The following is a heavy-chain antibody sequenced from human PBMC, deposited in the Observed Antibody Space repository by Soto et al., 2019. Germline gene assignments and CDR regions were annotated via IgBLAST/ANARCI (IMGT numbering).Heavy chain of an antibody. J-gene: IGHJ1*01. D-gene: IGHD6-6*01. CDR1: GFTFNTYA. Sequence: EVQLEESGGGFVQPGGSLRLSCAASGFTFNTYAMNWVRQAPGKGLEWVSYISTDSRTIYYADSVKGRFTISRDNAKTSLTLQMNSLKHEDTAVYYCAMHSSSSWDQDFQHWGRGTRVTASS. CDR2: ISTDSRTI. CDR3: AMHSSSSWDQDFQH. V-gene: IGHV3-48*02.